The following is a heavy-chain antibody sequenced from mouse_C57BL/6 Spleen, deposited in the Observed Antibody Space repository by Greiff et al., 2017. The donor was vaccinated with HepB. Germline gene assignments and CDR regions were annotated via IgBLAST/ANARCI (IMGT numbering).Heavy chain of an antibody. V-gene: IGHV1-80*01. D-gene: IGHD2-3*01. CDR1: GYAFSSYW. CDR2: IYPGDGDT. CDR3: ARDGYPCSMDY. Sequence: VQLQQSGAELVKPGASVKISCKASGYAFSSYWMNWVKQRPGKGLEWIGQIYPGDGDTNYNGKFKGKATLTADKSSSTAYMQLSSLTSWYSAVYCCARDGYPCSMDYWGQGTSVTVSS. J-gene: IGHJ4*01.